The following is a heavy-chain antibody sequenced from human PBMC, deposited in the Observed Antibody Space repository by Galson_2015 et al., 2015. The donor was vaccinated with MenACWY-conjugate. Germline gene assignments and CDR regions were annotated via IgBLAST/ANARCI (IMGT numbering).Heavy chain of an antibody. CDR3: AKSRGVPSYFTP. CDR1: GFIFNTYW. CDR2: INPGGSST. J-gene: IGHJ5*02. V-gene: IGHV3-74*01. D-gene: IGHD2/OR15-2a*01. Sequence: SLRLSCAASGFIFNTYWMHWVRQAPGKGLVWVSRINPGGSSTTYADSVKDRFTISRDNAKNTLYLQMNSLRPEDTAVFYCAKSRGVPSYFTPWGRAPLVTV.